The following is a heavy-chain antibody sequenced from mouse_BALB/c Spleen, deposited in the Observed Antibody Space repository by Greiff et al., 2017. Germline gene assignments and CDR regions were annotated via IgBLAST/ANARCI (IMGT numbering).Heavy chain of an antibody. V-gene: IGHV5-17*02. J-gene: IGHJ4*01. Sequence: EVQLVESGGGLVQPGGSRKLSCAASGFTFSSFGMHWVRQAPEKGLEWVAYISSGSSTIYYADTVKGRFTISRDNPKNTLFLQMTSLRSEDTAMYYCARRSSYAMDYWGQGTSVTVSS. CDR2: ISSGSSTI. CDR1: GFTFSSFG. D-gene: IGHD6-1*01. CDR3: ARRSSYAMDY.